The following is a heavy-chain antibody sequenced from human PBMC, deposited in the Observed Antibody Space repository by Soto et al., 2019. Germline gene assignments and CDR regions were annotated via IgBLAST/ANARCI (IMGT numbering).Heavy chain of an antibody. V-gene: IGHV3-23*01. CDR1: GFTFSSYA. J-gene: IGHJ6*03. Sequence: GGSLRLSCAASGFTFSSYAMSWVRQAPGKGLEWVSAISGSGGSTYYADSVKGRFTISRDNSKNTLYLQMNSLRAEDTAVYYCAKDFTTLRPYYYYMDVWGKGTTVTVSS. CDR3: AKDFTTLRPYYYYMDV. D-gene: IGHD3-3*01. CDR2: ISGSGGST.